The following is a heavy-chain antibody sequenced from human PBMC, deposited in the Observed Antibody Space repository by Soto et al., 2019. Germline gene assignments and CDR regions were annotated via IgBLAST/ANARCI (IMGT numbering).Heavy chain of an antibody. Sequence: SETLSLTCDVSGDTISTGGYTWAWIRQPPGKALEWIGHTYHSGNPYYNPSLKSRVIISVDTSKNQFSLKLSSVTAADTAVYYCACWTTVTTERFDGFDNWGQGTMVAV. CDR2: TYHSGNP. CDR3: ACWTTVTTERFDGFDN. D-gene: IGHD4-17*01. CDR1: GDTISTGGYT. J-gene: IGHJ3*02. V-gene: IGHV4-30-2*02.